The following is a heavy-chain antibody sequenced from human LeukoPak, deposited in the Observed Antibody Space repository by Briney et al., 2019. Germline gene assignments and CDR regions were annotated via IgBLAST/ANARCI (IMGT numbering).Heavy chain of an antibody. CDR1: GGSISSYY. CDR2: IYYSGST. Sequence: SETLSLTCTVSGGSISSYYWSWIRQPPGKGLEWVGYIYYSGSTYYNPSLKSRVTISVDTSKNQFSLKLSSVTAADTAVYYCARVGSGYSYYFDYWGQGTLVTVSS. J-gene: IGHJ4*02. V-gene: IGHV4-59*08. D-gene: IGHD3-22*01. CDR3: ARVGSGYSYYFDY.